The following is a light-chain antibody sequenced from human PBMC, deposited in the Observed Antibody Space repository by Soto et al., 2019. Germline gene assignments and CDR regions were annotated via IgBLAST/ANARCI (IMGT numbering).Light chain of an antibody. CDR2: DAS. CDR3: QQGHTLPWT. V-gene: IGKV1-39*01. J-gene: IGKJ1*01. Sequence: DIQMTHSPSSLYASVGDRVTMTCRASQGISSYLNWYHLKRGKAPQLLIYDASNMQSGVPSRFSGSGSGTDVSLTISSLQPEDIASYYCQQGHTLPWTFGQGAKVEIK. CDR1: QGISSY.